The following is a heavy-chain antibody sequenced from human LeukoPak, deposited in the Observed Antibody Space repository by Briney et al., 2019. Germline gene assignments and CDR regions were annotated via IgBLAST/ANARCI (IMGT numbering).Heavy chain of an antibody. CDR3: ARDPYGDYSFSNWFDP. CDR2: IIPIFGTA. CDR1: VGTFSSYA. V-gene: IGHV1-69*05. J-gene: IGHJ5*02. D-gene: IGHD4-17*01. Sequence: SVKASCKASVGTFSSYAISWARQAPGQGLEWMGRIIPIFGTANYAQKFQGRVTITTDESTSTAYMELSSLRSEDTAVYYCARDPYGDYSFSNWFDPWGQGTLVTVSS.